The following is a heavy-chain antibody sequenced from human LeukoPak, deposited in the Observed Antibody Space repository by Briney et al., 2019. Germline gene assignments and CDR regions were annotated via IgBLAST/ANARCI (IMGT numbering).Heavy chain of an antibody. D-gene: IGHD2-15*01. J-gene: IGHJ4*02. CDR3: ATDLGYCSGGSCRDY. CDR1: GYTLTKLS. V-gene: IGHV1-24*01. CDR2: FDPEDGET. Sequence: VASAKVSCKVSGYTLTKLSMHWVRQAPGKGLEWMGGFDPEDGETIYAQKFQGRVTMTEDTSTDTAYMELCSLRSEDTAVYYCATDLGYCSGGSCRDYWGQGTLVTVSS.